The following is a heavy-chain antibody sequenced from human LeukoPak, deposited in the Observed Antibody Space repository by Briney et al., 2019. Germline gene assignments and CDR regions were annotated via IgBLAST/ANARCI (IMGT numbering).Heavy chain of an antibody. CDR2: IYYSGST. V-gene: IGHV4-39*01. J-gene: IGHJ4*02. D-gene: IGHD1-26*01. Sequence: SETLSLTCAISGDSTSSDRYYGGWVRQPPGKGLEWIGNIYYSGSTYYNPSLKSRVTMSVDTSKNQFFLKLNSVTAADTAVYYCARGRPYSGGYHLDYWGQGTLVTVSA. CDR1: GDSTSSDRYY. CDR3: ARGRPYSGGYHLDY.